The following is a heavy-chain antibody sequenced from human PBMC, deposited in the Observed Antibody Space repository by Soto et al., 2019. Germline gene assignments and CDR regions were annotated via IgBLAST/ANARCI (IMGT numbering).Heavy chain of an antibody. CDR3: ARVGSSGWSPDY. CDR1: GGSISGHY. V-gene: IGHV4-59*11. D-gene: IGHD6-19*01. CDR2: IFYSGST. J-gene: IGHJ4*02. Sequence: LSLTCTVSGGSISGHYWTWIRQSPGKGLEWIGYIFYSGSTNYNPSLKSRVTISVDTSKNQFSLKLNSVTAADTAVYYCARVGSSGWSPDYWGQGTLVTVSS.